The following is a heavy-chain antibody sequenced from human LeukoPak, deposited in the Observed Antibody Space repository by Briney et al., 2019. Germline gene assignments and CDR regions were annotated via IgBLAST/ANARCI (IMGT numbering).Heavy chain of an antibody. D-gene: IGHD3-22*01. Sequence: ASVKVSCKASGYTFTGYYIHWVRQAPGQGLEWMGRINPNSGGTNYAQKFQGRVTTTRDTSISTAYMELSRLRSDDTAVYYCARVSYYYDSTLYGYWGQGTLVTVSS. CDR3: ARVSYYYDSTLYGY. CDR2: INPNSGGT. CDR1: GYTFTGYY. J-gene: IGHJ4*02. V-gene: IGHV1-2*06.